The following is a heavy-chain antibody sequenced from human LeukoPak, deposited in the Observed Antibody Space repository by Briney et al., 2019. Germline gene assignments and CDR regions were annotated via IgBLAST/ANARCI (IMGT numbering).Heavy chain of an antibody. V-gene: IGHV4-4*07. CDR2: IYTSGST. D-gene: IGHD3-3*01. CDR1: GGSISSYY. J-gene: IGHJ4*02. Sequence: SETLSLTCTVSGGSISSYYWSWIRQPAGKGLEWIGRIYTSGSTNYNPSLKSRVTISVDTSKNQFSLKLSSVTAADTAVYYCARDSRITIFGVVIGHYFDYWGQGTLVTVSS. CDR3: ARDSRITIFGVVIGHYFDY.